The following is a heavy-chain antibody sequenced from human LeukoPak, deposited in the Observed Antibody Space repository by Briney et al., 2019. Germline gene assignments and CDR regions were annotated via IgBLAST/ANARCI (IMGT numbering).Heavy chain of an antibody. CDR2: INPNSGGT. CDR1: GYTFTGYY. CDR3: ARDSDIVVVPAANWFDP. Sequence: GASVKVSCKASGYTFTGYYMHWVRQAPGQGLEWMGRINPNSGGTNYAQKFQGRVTMTRDTSISTAYMELSRLTSDDTAVYYCARDSDIVVVPAANWFDPWGQGTLVTVSS. D-gene: IGHD2-2*01. V-gene: IGHV1-2*06. J-gene: IGHJ5*02.